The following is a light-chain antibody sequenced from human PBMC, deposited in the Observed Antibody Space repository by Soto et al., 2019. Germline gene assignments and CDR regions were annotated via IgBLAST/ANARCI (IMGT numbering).Light chain of an antibody. V-gene: IGLV2-8*01. CDR2: GVN. J-gene: IGLJ1*01. CDR3: SSYAGSNILYV. Sequence: QSVLTQPPSASGSPGQSVTISCTGTSSDVGGYNYVSWYQQHPGKAPQLVIYGVNKRASGVPDCFSGSKSGNTASLTVSGLQAEHEADYYCSSYAGSNILYVFGTGTKVTVL. CDR1: SSDVGGYNY.